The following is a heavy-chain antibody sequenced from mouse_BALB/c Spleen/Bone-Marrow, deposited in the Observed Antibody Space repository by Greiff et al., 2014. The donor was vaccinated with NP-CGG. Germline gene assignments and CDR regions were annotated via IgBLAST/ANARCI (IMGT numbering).Heavy chain of an antibody. CDR1: GFTFSSFG. CDR2: ISSGSSTI. J-gene: IGHJ1*01. V-gene: IGHV5-17*02. D-gene: IGHD4-1*01. CDR3: ARSWEYFDV. Sequence: EVKLMESGGGLVQPGGSRKLSCAASGFTFSSFGMHWVRQAPEKGLEWVAYISSGSSTIYYADTVKGRFTISRDNPKNTLFLQMTSLRDEDTAMYYCARSWEYFDVWGAGTTVTVSS.